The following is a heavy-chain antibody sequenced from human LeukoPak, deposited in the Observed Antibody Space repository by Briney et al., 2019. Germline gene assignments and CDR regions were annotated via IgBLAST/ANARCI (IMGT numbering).Heavy chain of an antibody. CDR3: ARTTEMATSPCYFDY. Sequence: SETLSLTCAVYGGSFSGYYWSWIRQPPGKGLEWIGEINHSGSTNYNPSLKSRVTISVDTSKNQFSLKLSSVTAADTAVYYCARTTEMATSPCYFDYWGQGTLVTVSS. D-gene: IGHD5-24*01. V-gene: IGHV4-34*01. J-gene: IGHJ4*02. CDR1: GGSFSGYY. CDR2: INHSGST.